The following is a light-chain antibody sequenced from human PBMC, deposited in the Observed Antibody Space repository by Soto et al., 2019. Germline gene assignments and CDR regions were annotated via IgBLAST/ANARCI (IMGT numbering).Light chain of an antibody. V-gene: IGLV2-14*01. Sequence: QSALTQPASVSGSPGQSITISCTGTNSDIGAYNYVSWYQQHPGKAPKLLIYAVSNRPSGVSSRFSGSKSGNTASLTISGLQAEDEADYYCTAYTTRITVVFGGGTKLTVL. J-gene: IGLJ2*01. CDR3: TAYTTRITVV. CDR2: AVS. CDR1: NSDIGAYNY.